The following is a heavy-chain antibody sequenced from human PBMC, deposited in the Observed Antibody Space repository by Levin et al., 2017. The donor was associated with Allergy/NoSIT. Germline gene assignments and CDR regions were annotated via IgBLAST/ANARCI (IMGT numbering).Heavy chain of an antibody. V-gene: IGHV4-61*02. CDR2: IYISGST. D-gene: IGHD3-10*01. CDR1: GASISSGTYY. J-gene: IGHJ4*02. Sequence: PSETLSLTCTVSGASISSGTYYWSWIRQPAGKGLEWIGRIYISGSTNYSPSLKSRVTISVDTSKNQFSLKLSSVTAADTAVYYCARDEPVRGFFDYWGQGTLVTVSS. CDR3: ARDEPVRGFFDY.